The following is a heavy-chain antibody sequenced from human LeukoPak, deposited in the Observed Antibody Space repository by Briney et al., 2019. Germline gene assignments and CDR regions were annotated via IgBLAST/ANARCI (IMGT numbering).Heavy chain of an antibody. CDR3: ARGGEIWLHFDY. CDR1: GGSISSGGYY. D-gene: IGHD5-18*01. J-gene: IGHJ4*02. V-gene: IGHV4-31*03. Sequence: SQTLSLTCTVSGGSISSGGYYWSWIRQHPGKGLEWIGYIYYSGSTYYNPSLKSRVTISVDTSKNQFSLKLSSVTAADTAVYYCARGGEIWLHFDYWGQGTLVTVSS. CDR2: IYYSGST.